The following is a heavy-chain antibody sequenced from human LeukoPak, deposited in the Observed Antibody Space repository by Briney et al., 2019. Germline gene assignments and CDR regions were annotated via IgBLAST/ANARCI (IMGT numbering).Heavy chain of an antibody. CDR2: ISYDGSNK. V-gene: IGHV3-30*18. CDR1: GFTFSSYG. D-gene: IGHD6-13*01. CDR3: AKVASPAQQLVDY. J-gene: IGHJ4*02. Sequence: GGSLRLSCAASGFTFSSYGMHWVRQAPGKGLEWVAVISYDGSNKYYADSVKGRFTISRDNSKNTLYLHMNSLRAEDTAVYYCAKVASPAQQLVDYWGQGTLVTVSS.